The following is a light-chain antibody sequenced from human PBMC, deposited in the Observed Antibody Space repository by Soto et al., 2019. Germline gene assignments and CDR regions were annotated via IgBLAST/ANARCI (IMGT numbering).Light chain of an antibody. CDR2: LAS. J-gene: IGKJ2*01. V-gene: IGKV2-28*01. Sequence: DIVMTQSPLSLPVTPGEPASISCRSSQSLLHSYGYDYVDWFLQKPGQSPQLLIYLASNRASGAPERFGGSGPGTDFTLKISRGGAEDVGFNYCMKAVQIPHLLGRGTKREI. CDR1: QSLLHSYGYDY. CDR3: MKAVQIPHL.